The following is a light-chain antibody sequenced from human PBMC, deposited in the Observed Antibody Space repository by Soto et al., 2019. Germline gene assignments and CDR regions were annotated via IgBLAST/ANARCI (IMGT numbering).Light chain of an antibody. J-gene: IGKJ5*01. CDR3: QQRSNWHSIT. CDR2: DAS. V-gene: IGKV3-11*01. CDR1: QSVSSY. Sequence: EILFTQSPATLSLSPGERATLSCRASQSVSSYLAWYQQKPGQAPRLIMYDASTRATGIPARFSGSGSGTDFTLTISSLEPEDSAVYYCQQRSNWHSITFGQGTRLEIK.